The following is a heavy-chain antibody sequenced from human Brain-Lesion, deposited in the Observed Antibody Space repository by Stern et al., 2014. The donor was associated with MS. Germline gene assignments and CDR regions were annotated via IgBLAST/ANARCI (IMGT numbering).Heavy chain of an antibody. CDR1: GGSIGSGGHS. V-gene: IGHV4-30-2*01. D-gene: IGHD4-23*01. CDR3: ARTSVVTPSDDVFDI. Sequence: QLQLQESGSGLVKPSQTLSLTCVVSGGSIGSGGHSWSWIRQPPGQGLEWVGSIYHSGSPFYNPPLEIRVTISIDRSKNQFSLKLISVTAADAAVYYCARTSVVTPSDDVFDIWGQGTMVTVSS. J-gene: IGHJ3*02. CDR2: IYHSGSP.